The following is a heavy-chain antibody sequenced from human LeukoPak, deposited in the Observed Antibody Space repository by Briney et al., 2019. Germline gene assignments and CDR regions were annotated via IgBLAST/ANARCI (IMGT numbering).Heavy chain of an antibody. CDR1: GFTFTDYF. CDR2: ISGYNGNT. CDR3: ARQHYGGNSVPWDY. V-gene: IGHV1-18*04. D-gene: IGHD4-23*01. J-gene: IGHJ4*02. Sequence: ASVKVSCKTSGFTFTDYFIQWVRQAPGQGLEWMGWISGYNGNTKYAENLQGRVTMTTDTSTTTAYMELRSLRSDDTAVYYCARQHYGGNSVPWDYWGQGTLVTVSS.